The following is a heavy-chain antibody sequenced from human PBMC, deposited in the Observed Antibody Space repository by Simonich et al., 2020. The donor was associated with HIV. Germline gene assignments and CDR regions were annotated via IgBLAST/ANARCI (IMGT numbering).Heavy chain of an antibody. D-gene: IGHD6-19*01. Sequence: QVQLQESGPGLVKPSETLSLTCAVSGYSISSGYYWTWIRQPPGKGLEWIGEINHSESTNYNPSLKSRVTISVDTSKNQFSLKVSSVTAADTAVYYCARTGSAYNSGWYYSDYWGQGTLVTVSS. J-gene: IGHJ4*02. CDR2: INHSEST. CDR3: ARTGSAYNSGWYYSDY. CDR1: GYSISSGYY. V-gene: IGHV4-38-2*01.